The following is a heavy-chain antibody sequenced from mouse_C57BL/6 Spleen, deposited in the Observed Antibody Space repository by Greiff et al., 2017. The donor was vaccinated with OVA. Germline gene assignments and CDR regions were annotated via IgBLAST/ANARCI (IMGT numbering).Heavy chain of an antibody. Sequence: DAGGGLVQPKGSLKLSCAASGFSFNTYAMNWVRQAPGKGLEWVARIRSKSNNYATYYADSVKDRFTISRDDSESMLYLQMNNLKTEDTAMYYCGRQDDGYSAWFAYWGQGTLVTVSA. D-gene: IGHD2-3*01. CDR3: GRQDDGYSAWFAY. J-gene: IGHJ3*01. CDR1: GFSFNTYA. V-gene: IGHV10-1*01. CDR2: IRSKSNNYAT.